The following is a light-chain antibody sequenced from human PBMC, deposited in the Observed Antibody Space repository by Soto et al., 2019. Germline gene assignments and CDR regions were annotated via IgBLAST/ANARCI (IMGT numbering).Light chain of an antibody. CDR2: AAS. CDR1: QSVSSSY. Sequence: EVVLTQSPGTLSLSPGERATLSCRASQSVSSSYLGWYQQKPGQAPRLLIYAASSRATGIPDRFIGSGSGTDFTLTISRLEPDDSAVYYCHHYDSSPPYTFGQGTKLEIK. V-gene: IGKV3-20*01. J-gene: IGKJ2*01. CDR3: HHYDSSPPYT.